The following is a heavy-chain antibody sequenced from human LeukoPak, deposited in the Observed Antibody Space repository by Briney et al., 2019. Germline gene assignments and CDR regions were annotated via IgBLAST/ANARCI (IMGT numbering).Heavy chain of an antibody. CDR1: GFSFSSFA. D-gene: IGHD1-26*01. Sequence: GGSLTLSCSASGFSFSSFAMHWVRQAPGKGLEYVSAISSSGDNTYYADSVKGRVTTSRDNSRNTLYLQTSSLRAEDTAVYYCVRGGTGRSGSPSFDYWGQGTLVTVSS. CDR2: ISSSGDNT. V-gene: IGHV3-64D*06. CDR3: VRGGTGRSGSPSFDY. J-gene: IGHJ4*02.